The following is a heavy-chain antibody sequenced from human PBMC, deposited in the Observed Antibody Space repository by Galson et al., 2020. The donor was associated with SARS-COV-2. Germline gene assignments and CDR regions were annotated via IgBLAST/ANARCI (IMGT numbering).Heavy chain of an antibody. CDR2: ISTSSSYT. V-gene: IGHV3-21*01. J-gene: IGHJ6*02. Sequence: NSGGSLRLSCAASGFPFSTYSKNWVRLAPGKGLEWVSSISTSSSYTYYVDSVKGRFSISRDNPRNSLYLQMNSLRAEDTAVYYCARDEGIRGYNYGRLYYCMDVWGPGTTVTVSS. CDR3: ARDEGIRGYNYGRLYYCMDV. D-gene: IGHD5-18*01. CDR1: GFPFSTYS.